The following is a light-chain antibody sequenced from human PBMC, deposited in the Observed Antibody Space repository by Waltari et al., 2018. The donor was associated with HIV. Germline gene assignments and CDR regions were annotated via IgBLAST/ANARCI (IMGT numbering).Light chain of an antibody. CDR1: KSDVGAYNY. CDR3: CSYAGNYTFYV. J-gene: IGLJ1*01. V-gene: IGLV2-11*01. CDR2: DVT. Sequence: QSALTQPRAVSGSPGQSVTISCTGTKSDVGAYNYVSWYQENPGKGPKVKSYDVTKLPSGVPDRFSGSKSGNTASLTISGLQAEDEGDYYCCSYAGNYTFYVFGTGTRVTVL.